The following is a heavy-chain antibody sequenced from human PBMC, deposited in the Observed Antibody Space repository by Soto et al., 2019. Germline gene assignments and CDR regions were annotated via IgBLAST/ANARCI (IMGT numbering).Heavy chain of an antibody. CDR2: IYPGDHET. Sequence: GESLKISCRCSGYTFSNFWIAWLRHLPGKGLEWMGIIYPGDHETRYSPSFHGKVTISADKSINTAYLQWSSLEASDSAFYYCARSPRSSPYFDYWGQGALVTVSS. D-gene: IGHD6-13*01. CDR1: GYTFSNFW. CDR3: ARSPRSSPYFDY. V-gene: IGHV5-51*01. J-gene: IGHJ4*02.